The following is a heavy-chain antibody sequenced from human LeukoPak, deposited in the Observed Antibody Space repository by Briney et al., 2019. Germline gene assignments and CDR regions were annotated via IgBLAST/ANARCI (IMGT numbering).Heavy chain of an antibody. Sequence: PSETLSLTCTVSGDSMRSYYWSWIRQPPGKGLEWIASIYFSGSTNYNPSLKSRVTMSVDTSKNQFSLKLSSVTAADTAVYYCARDRWGIAAAGGGNWFDPWGQGTLVTVSS. D-gene: IGHD6-13*01. CDR1: GDSMRSYY. CDR2: IYFSGST. CDR3: ARDRWGIAAAGGGNWFDP. J-gene: IGHJ5*02. V-gene: IGHV4-59*12.